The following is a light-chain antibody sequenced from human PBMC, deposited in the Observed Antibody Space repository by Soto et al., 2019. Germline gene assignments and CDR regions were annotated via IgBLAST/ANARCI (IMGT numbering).Light chain of an antibody. CDR3: SSYSSSTTHVV. V-gene: IGLV2-14*03. CDR1: STDVGDFNY. J-gene: IGLJ2*01. Sequence: QSALTQPASVSGSPGRSVTISCTGTSTDVGDFNYVSWYQHLPGRAPTLIIYDVTNRPSGISYRFSASKSGRTASLTISGLQAEDEGDYYCSSYSSSTTHVVFGGGTKLTVL. CDR2: DVT.